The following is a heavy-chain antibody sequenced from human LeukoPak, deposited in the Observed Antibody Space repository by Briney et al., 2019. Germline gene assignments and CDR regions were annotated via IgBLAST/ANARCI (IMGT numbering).Heavy chain of an antibody. J-gene: IGHJ6*02. CDR1: GGSISSGGYY. CDR3: ARGPALSYGMDV. V-gene: IGHV4-31*11. Sequence: PSQTLSLTCAVSGGSISSGGYYWSWIRQHPGKGLERIGYIYYSGSTYYNPSLKSRVTISVDTSKNRFSLKLSSVTAADTAVYYCARGPALSYGMDVWGQGTTVTVSS. CDR2: IYYSGST. D-gene: IGHD3-3*02.